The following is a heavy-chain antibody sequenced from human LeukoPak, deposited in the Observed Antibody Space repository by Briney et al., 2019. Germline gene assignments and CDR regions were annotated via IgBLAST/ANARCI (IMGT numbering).Heavy chain of an antibody. J-gene: IGHJ4*02. CDR1: GGSISTYY. D-gene: IGHD2-21*01. Sequence: PSETLSLTCAVSGGSISTYYWSWIRQPPGKGLEWIGYIHYSGSSNYNPSLKSRVTISLDTSKNQFSLKLSSVTAADTAVYYCARDRAIPRIKYFDSWGLGTLVTVSS. CDR3: ARDRAIPRIKYFDS. CDR2: IHYSGSS. V-gene: IGHV4-59*12.